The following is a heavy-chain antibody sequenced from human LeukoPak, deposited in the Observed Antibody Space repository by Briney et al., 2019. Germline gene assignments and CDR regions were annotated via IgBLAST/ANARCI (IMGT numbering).Heavy chain of an antibody. CDR2: ISGSGGST. J-gene: IGHJ4*02. CDR3: AKYLIVAGAESPLFDY. V-gene: IGHV3-23*01. Sequence: QSGGSLRLSCAASGFTFSSYAMSWVRQAPGKGLEWVSAISGSGGSTYYADSVKGRFTISRDNSKNTLYLQINSLRAEDTAVYYCAKYLIVAGAESPLFDYWGQGTLVTVSS. CDR1: GFTFSSYA. D-gene: IGHD5-12*01.